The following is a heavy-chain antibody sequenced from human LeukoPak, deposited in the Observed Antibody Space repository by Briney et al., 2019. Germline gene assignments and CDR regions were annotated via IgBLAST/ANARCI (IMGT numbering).Heavy chain of an antibody. Sequence: ASVKVSCKASGYTFTGYYMHWVRQAPGQGLEWMGRINPNSGGTNYAQKFQGRVTMTRDTSISTAYMELSRLRSDDTAVYHCARDRSSGSYYGDFDYWGQGTLVTVSS. J-gene: IGHJ4*02. CDR3: ARDRSSGSYYGDFDY. V-gene: IGHV1-2*06. CDR1: GYTFTGYY. CDR2: INPNSGGT. D-gene: IGHD1-26*01.